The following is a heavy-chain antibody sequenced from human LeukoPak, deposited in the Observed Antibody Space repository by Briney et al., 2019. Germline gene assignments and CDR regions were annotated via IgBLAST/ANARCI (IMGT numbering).Heavy chain of an antibody. CDR1: GGSISSNNYY. Sequence: PSETLSLTCTISGGSISSNNYYWGWIRQPPGKGLEWIGSTHYSGNTYYNPSLKSRVTISVDTSKNQFSLRLSSVTAADTAFYYCARGNDYYGSGRQSYFDPWGQGTLVTVSS. CDR3: ARGNDYYGSGRQSYFDP. CDR2: THYSGNT. J-gene: IGHJ5*02. V-gene: IGHV4-39*07. D-gene: IGHD3-10*01.